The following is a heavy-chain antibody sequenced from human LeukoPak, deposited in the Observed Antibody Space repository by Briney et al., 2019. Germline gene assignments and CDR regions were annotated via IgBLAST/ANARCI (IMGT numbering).Heavy chain of an antibody. CDR2: IYYNGNT. Sequence: PSETLSLTCTVSGGSFSSYYWSWIRQPPGKGLEWIGYIYYNGNTNYNPSLKSRVTISVDTSKKQFSLKLSSVTAADTAVYYCARGDSRQSSSSDFDYWGQGILVTVSS. CDR1: GGSFSSYY. D-gene: IGHD6-6*01. CDR3: ARGDSRQSSSSDFDY. V-gene: IGHV4-59*01. J-gene: IGHJ4*02.